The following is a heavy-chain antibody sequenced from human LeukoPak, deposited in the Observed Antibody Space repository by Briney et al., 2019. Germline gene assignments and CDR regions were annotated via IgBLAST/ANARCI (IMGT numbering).Heavy chain of an antibody. CDR2: CNPDGSDT. J-gene: IGHJ4*02. CDR3: ARGLTTVTHSGYYDY. CDR1: GFTFSRYA. Sequence: GGSLRLSCAASGFTFSRYAMSWVRQAPGKGLEWVARCNPDGSDTTYAESVKGRFTISRDNAKNSLYLQMSSLRAEDTAVYYCARGLTTVTHSGYYDYWGQGALVTVSS. D-gene: IGHD4-17*01. V-gene: IGHV3-74*01.